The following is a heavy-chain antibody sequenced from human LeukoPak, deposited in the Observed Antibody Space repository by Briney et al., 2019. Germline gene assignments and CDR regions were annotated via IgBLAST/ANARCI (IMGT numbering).Heavy chain of an antibody. J-gene: IGHJ2*01. D-gene: IGHD3-16*02. V-gene: IGHV4-59*01. CDR2: IYYSGST. Sequence: SETLSLTCTVSGGSISSYYWSWIRQPPGKGLEWVGYIYYSGSTNYNPSLKSRVTISVDTSKNQFSLKLSSVTAADTAVYYCARPQYRYWYFDLWGRGTLVTVSS. CDR1: GGSISSYY. CDR3: ARPQYRYWYFDL.